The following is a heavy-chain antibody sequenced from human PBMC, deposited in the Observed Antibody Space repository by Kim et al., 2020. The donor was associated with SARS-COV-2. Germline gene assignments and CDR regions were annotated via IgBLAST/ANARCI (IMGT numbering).Heavy chain of an antibody. CDR1: GGSISNGGYY. CDR3: ARSFGVAPPVDY. CDR2: IYYSGST. D-gene: IGHD3-3*01. J-gene: IGHJ4*02. Sequence: SETLSLTCTVSGGSISNGGYYWSWIRQHPGKGLEWIGYIYYSGSTYYNPSLKSRVTISVDTSKNQFSLKLSSVTAADTAVYYCARSFGVAPPVDYWGQGTLVTVSS. V-gene: IGHV4-31*03.